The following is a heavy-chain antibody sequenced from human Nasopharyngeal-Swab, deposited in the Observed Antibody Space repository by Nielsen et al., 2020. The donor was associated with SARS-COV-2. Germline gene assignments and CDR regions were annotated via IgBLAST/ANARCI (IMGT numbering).Heavy chain of an antibody. CDR1: GFSCSIYA. J-gene: IGHJ6*02. Sequence: GGSLRLSCAASGFSCSIYAMSWVRQPPGKGLEWVSTISGSATNTYYADSVKGRFTISRDNAKNSLYLQMNSLRAEDTAVYYCARGMWFRELSTTFYYYGMDVWGQGTTVTVSS. CDR3: ARGMWFRELSTTFYYYGMDV. D-gene: IGHD3-10*01. CDR2: ISGSATNT. V-gene: IGHV3-21*01.